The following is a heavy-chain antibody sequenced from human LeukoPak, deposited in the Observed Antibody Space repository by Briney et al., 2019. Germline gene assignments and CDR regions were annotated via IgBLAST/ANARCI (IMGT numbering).Heavy chain of an antibody. CDR1: GFTFSRYG. J-gene: IGHJ5*02. CDR2: ISADGSNK. Sequence: GGSLRLSCGASGFTFSRYGMHWVRQAPGKGLEWVAVISADGSNKNYADSVKGRFTISRDNSKNTLYLQMNSLRSEDTAVYYCARARFGEGWFDPWGQGTLVTVSS. D-gene: IGHD3-10*01. CDR3: ARARFGEGWFDP. V-gene: IGHV3-30*03.